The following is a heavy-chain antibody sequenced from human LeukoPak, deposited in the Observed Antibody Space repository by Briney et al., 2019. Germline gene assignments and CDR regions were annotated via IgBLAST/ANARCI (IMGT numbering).Heavy chain of an antibody. CDR3: AGGPTDDYDFWTSSIYYYMDV. CDR1: GGTFSSYA. J-gene: IGHJ6*03. V-gene: IGHV1-69*05. D-gene: IGHD3-3*01. CDR2: IIPIFGTA. Sequence: GASVKVSCKASGGTFSSYAISWVRQAPGQGLEWMGRIIPIFGTANYAQKFQGRVTITTDESTSTAYMELSSLRSEDTAVYYCAGGPTDDYDFWTSSIYYYMDVWGKGTTVTVSS.